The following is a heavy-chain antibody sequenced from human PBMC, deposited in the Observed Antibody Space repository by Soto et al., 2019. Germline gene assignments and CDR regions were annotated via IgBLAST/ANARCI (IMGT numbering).Heavy chain of an antibody. CDR1: GGSISSGGYY. V-gene: IGHV4-31*03. CDR3: ARVCGFGGMDV. Sequence: QVQLQESGPGLVKPSQTLSLTCTVSGGSISSGGYYWSWIRQHPGKGLEWIGYIYYSGSTYYNPSLQRRVTISVDASKNQYSLKLSSVTGADTAVYYCARVCGFGGMDVWGQGTTVTVSS. CDR2: IYYSGST. D-gene: IGHD3-10*01. J-gene: IGHJ6*02.